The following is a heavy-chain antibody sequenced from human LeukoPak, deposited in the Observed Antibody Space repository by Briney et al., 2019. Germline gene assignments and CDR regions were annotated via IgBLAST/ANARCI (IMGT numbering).Heavy chain of an antibody. CDR2: ISYDGSNK. CDR3: ATTGDFDY. CDR1: GFTFSSYA. Sequence: GRSLRLSCAASGFTFSSYAMQWVCQAPGKGLERGAVISYDGSNKYYAGSVKGRFTISRDNSKNTLYLQMNSLRAEDTAVYYCATTGDFDYWGQGTLVTVSS. V-gene: IGHV3-30-3*01. J-gene: IGHJ4*02. D-gene: IGHD7-27*01.